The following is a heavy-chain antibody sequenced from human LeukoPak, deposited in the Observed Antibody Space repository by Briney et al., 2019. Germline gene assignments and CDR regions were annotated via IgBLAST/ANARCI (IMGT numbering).Heavy chain of an antibody. CDR2: ISSSSSYI. CDR3: AKDTNRQWLVPIDY. Sequence: GGSLRLSCAASGFTFSSYSMNWVRQAPGKGLEWVSSISSSSSYIYYAHSVKGRFTISRDNAKNSLYLQMNSLRAEDTAVYYCAKDTNRQWLVPIDYWGQGTLVTVSS. D-gene: IGHD6-19*01. CDR1: GFTFSSYS. J-gene: IGHJ4*02. V-gene: IGHV3-21*04.